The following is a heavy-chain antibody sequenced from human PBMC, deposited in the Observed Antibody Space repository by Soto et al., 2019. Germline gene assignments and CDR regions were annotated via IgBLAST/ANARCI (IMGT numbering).Heavy chain of an antibody. V-gene: IGHV1-3*01. Sequence: QVQLVQSGAEVKKPGASVKVSCKASGYTFTSYAMHWVRQAPGQRLEWMGWINAGNGITKYSQKFQGRVTITRDTSASTAYMELSSLRSEDTAVYYCAREGAFGGVIVNDYWGQGTLVTVSS. J-gene: IGHJ4*02. CDR2: INAGNGIT. D-gene: IGHD3-16*02. CDR1: GYTFTSYA. CDR3: AREGAFGGVIVNDY.